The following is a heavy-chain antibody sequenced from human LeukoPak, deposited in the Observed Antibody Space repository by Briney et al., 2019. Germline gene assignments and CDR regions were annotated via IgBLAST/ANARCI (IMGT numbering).Heavy chain of an antibody. CDR3: ARDPAFDCSSTSCYSDAFDI. CDR1: GFTFSSYA. V-gene: IGHV3-30*04. D-gene: IGHD2-2*01. CDR2: ISYDGSNK. Sequence: GRSLRLSCAASGFTFSSYAMHWVRQAPGKGLEWVAVISYDGSNKYYADSVKGRFTISRDNSKNTLYLQMNSLRAEDMAVYYCARDPAFDCSSTSCYSDAFDIWGQGTMVTVSS. J-gene: IGHJ3*02.